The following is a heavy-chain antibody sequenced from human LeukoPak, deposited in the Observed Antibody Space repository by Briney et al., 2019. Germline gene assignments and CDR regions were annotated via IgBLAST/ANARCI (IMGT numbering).Heavy chain of an antibody. D-gene: IGHD3-3*01. J-gene: IGHJ4*02. Sequence: GGSLRLSCAPSGFTFSSYAMSWVRQAPGKGLEWVSAISGSGGSTYYADSVKGRFTISRDNSKNTLYPQMNSLRAEDTAVYYCASRRGDFWSGYHAFDYWGQGTLVTVSS. CDR3: ASRRGDFWSGYHAFDY. V-gene: IGHV3-23*01. CDR1: GFTFSSYA. CDR2: ISGSGGST.